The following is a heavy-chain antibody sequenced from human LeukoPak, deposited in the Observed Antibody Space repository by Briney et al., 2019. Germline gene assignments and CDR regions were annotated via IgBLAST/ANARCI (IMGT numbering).Heavy chain of an antibody. CDR3: AKEGPDIVAPPDY. J-gene: IGHJ4*02. CDR1: GFTFSSYA. V-gene: IGHV3-30-3*01. Sequence: GGSLSLSCAASGFTFSSYAMHWVRQAPGKGLEWVAVISYDGSNKYYADSVKGRFTISRDNSKNTLYLQMNSLRAEDTAVYYCAKEGPDIVAPPDYWGQGTLVTVSS. CDR2: ISYDGSNK. D-gene: IGHD5-12*01.